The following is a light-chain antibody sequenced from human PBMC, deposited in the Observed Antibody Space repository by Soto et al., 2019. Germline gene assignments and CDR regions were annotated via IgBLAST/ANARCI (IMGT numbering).Light chain of an antibody. V-gene: IGLV2-14*01. CDR3: SSYTTTNTLWV. J-gene: IGLJ3*02. CDR2: EVS. CDR1: SSDVGAYDY. Sequence: QSALTQPASVSGSPGQSITISCTGTSSDVGAYDYVSWYQQNPGKAPKLIISEVSDRPSGVSNRFSGSKSGNTASLTISGRQAEDEADYFCSSYTTTNTLWVFGGGTKLTVL.